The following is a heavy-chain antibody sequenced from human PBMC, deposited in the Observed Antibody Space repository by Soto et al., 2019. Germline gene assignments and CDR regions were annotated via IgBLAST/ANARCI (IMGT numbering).Heavy chain of an antibody. CDR1: GGSISSGDYY. Sequence: QVQLQESGPGLVKPSQTLSLTCTVSGGSISSGDYYWSWIRQPPGKGLEWIGYIYYSGSTYYNPSLKSRVTISVDTSKNQFSLKLSSVTAADTAVYYCASAPYPILGGYYGMDVWGQGTTVTVSS. D-gene: IGHD3-3*01. CDR2: IYYSGST. J-gene: IGHJ6*02. CDR3: ASAPYPILGGYYGMDV. V-gene: IGHV4-30-4*01.